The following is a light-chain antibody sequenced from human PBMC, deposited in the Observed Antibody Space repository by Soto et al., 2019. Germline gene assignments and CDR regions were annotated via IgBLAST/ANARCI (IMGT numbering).Light chain of an antibody. V-gene: IGLV2-8*01. J-gene: IGLJ1*01. CDR2: EVT. CDR1: SSDVVGCNY. Sequence: QSVLTQPPSASASPGQTVTISCTGNSSDVVGCNYVSWYQQHPGQAPMMIIYEVTKRPSGIPERFSGSKSGNTATLTVCRLQAEHEADYYRSSFAGRDNFVFGTGTKVTV. CDR3: SSFAGRDNFV.